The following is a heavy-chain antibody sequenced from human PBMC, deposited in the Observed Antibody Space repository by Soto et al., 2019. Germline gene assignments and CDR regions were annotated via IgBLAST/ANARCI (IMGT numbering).Heavy chain of an antibody. CDR2: IIPIFGTA. J-gene: IGHJ3*02. CDR1: GGTFSSYA. CDR3: ARDLRADYDSSGYYRPPDAFDI. Sequence: SVKVSFKASGGTFSSYAISWVRQAPGQGLEWMGGIIPIFGTANYAQKFQGRVTITADKSTSTAYMELSSLRSEDTAVYYCARDLRADYDSSGYYRPPDAFDIWGQGTMVTVSS. D-gene: IGHD3-22*01. V-gene: IGHV1-69*06.